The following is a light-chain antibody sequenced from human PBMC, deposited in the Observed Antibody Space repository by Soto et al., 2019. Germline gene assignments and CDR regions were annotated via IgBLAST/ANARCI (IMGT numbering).Light chain of an antibody. CDR2: DAS. Sequence: DIQMTQSPSTLSASVGDRVTITCRASQNIDDWLAWYQQRPGKAPKFLMYDASTLTSGVPSRFSGSRSGTESTLTISSLQPDDFATYYCQQYKSHRTFGQGTKVDIK. J-gene: IGKJ1*01. CDR3: QQYKSHRT. CDR1: QNIDDW. V-gene: IGKV1-5*01.